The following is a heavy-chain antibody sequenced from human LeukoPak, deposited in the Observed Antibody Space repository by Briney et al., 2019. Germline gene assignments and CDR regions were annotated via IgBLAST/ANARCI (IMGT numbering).Heavy chain of an antibody. D-gene: IGHD6-13*01. Sequence: GGSLRLSCAASGFTFSSSAMIWVRQAPGKGLEWVSGINPSVGNTYYADSVKGRFTISRDSAKNSLYLQMNSLRAEDTAVYYCARGPYSSNWYVDYWGQGTLVTVAS. CDR1: GFTFSSSA. V-gene: IGHV3-23*01. J-gene: IGHJ4*02. CDR2: INPSVGNT. CDR3: ARGPYSSNWYVDY.